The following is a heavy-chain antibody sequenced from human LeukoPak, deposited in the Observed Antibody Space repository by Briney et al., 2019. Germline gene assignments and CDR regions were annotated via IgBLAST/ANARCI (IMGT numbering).Heavy chain of an antibody. CDR3: ARVVDHDYGDYYLDY. CDR1: GFTVSSND. V-gene: IGHV3-53*01. CDR2: IYSGGST. D-gene: IGHD4-17*01. Sequence: GGSLRLSCAASGFTVSSNDMSWVRQAPGKGLECISVIYSGGSTDYVDSVKGRLTISRDNSKNTLYLQMNSLRAEDTAVYYCARVVDHDYGDYYLDYWGQGTLVTVSS. J-gene: IGHJ4*02.